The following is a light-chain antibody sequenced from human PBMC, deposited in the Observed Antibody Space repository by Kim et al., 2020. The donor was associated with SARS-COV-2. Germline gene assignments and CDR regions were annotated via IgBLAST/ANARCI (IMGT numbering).Light chain of an antibody. CDR1: SSDVGGYIH. V-gene: IGLV2-8*01. CDR3: SSYAGRDNLI. CDR2: EVN. Sequence: QSALTQPPSASGSPGQSVTLSCTGTSSDVGGYIHVSWYQQYPGKVPKLLIYEVNKRPSGVPDRFSGSKSGNTASLTVSGLHADDEADYYCSSYAGRDNLIFGGGTQLTVL. J-gene: IGLJ2*01.